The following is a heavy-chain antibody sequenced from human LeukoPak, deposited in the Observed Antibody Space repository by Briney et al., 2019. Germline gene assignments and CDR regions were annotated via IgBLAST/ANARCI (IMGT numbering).Heavy chain of an antibody. Sequence: ASVKVSCKASGYTFTDYYMEWVRQAPGQGLEWMGWINPNSGGTNYAKKFQGRVTMTRDTSISTAYMELCRLRSDDTAVYYCARVRSYCTNGVCYWDLDYWGQGTLVTVSS. CDR1: GYTFTDYY. D-gene: IGHD2-8*01. CDR3: ARVRSYCTNGVCYWDLDY. J-gene: IGHJ4*02. CDR2: INPNSGGT. V-gene: IGHV1-2*02.